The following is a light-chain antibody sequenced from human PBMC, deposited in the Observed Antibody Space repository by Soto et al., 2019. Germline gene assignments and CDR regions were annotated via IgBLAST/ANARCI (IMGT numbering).Light chain of an antibody. V-gene: IGKV3-15*01. CDR1: QSVRSS. J-gene: IGKJ1*01. CDR2: DAS. Sequence: DIVLTQSPGPLSLSPGERATLSCRSSQSVRSSSLAWYQQKPGQAPRLIIYDASTRATGIPARFSGSWSGTEFTLTISSLQSEDVAVYYCQQFNNWPRTLGQGTKVDI. CDR3: QQFNNWPRT.